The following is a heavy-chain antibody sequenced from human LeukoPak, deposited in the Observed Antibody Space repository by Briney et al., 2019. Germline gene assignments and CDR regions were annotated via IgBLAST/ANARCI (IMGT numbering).Heavy chain of an antibody. CDR2: INPNSGGT. D-gene: IGHD2-15*01. V-gene: IGHV1-2*02. CDR1: GYTFTGYY. CDR3: ARGGGTSCLLGYCSGGSRY. Sequence: ASVKVSCKASGYTFTGYYMHWVRQAPGQGLELMGWINPNSGGTNYAQKFQGRVTMTRDTSISTAYMELSRLRSDDTAVYYCARGGGTSCLLGYCSGGSRYWGQGTLVTVSS. J-gene: IGHJ4*02.